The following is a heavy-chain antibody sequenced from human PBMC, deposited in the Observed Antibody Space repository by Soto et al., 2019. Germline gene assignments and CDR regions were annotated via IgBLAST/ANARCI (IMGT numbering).Heavy chain of an antibody. CDR3: AREGTVAAKYGMDV. CDR2: IYYSGST. CDR1: GGSISSGGYY. J-gene: IGHJ6*02. Sequence: QVQLQESGPGLVKPSQTLSLTCTVSGGSISSGGYYWSWIRQHPGKGLEWIGYIYYSGSTYYNPSLKSRVTLQVCTSXNQFSLKLSSVTAADTAVYYCAREGTVAAKYGMDVWGQGTTVTVSS. V-gene: IGHV4-31*03. D-gene: IGHD6-25*01.